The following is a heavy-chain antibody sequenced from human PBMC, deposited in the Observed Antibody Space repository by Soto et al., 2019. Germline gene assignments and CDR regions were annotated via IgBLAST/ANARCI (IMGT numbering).Heavy chain of an antibody. CDR1: GFTFSSYA. D-gene: IGHD6-13*01. Sequence: GGSLSLSCAASGFTFSSYAMSWVRQAPGKGLEWVSAISGSGGSTYYADSVKGRFTISRDNSKNTLYLQMNSLRAEDTAVYYCAKPHAPLRIAGEVTFDYWGQGTLVTVSS. CDR2: ISGSGGST. J-gene: IGHJ4*02. V-gene: IGHV3-23*01. CDR3: AKPHAPLRIAGEVTFDY.